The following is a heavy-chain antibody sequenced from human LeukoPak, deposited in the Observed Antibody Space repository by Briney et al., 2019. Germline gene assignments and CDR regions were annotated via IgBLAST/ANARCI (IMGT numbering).Heavy chain of an antibody. CDR2: IYGAGAGIT. CDR3: ARELGD. Sequence: GGSLILPCTTSGFTVNNNYMSWVRQAPGKGLEWVSVIYGAGAGITYYIDSVKGRFTISRDNSRNTVYLQMHSLRAEDTAVYYCARELGDWGQGTLVTVSS. CDR1: GFTVNNNY. J-gene: IGHJ4*02. V-gene: IGHV3-53*01.